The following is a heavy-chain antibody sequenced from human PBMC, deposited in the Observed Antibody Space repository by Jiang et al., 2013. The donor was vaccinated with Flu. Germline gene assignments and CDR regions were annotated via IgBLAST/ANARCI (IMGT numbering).Heavy chain of an antibody. CDR1: GGSSSSYY. Sequence: VKPSETLSLTCTVSGGSSSSYYWSWIRQPAGKGLEWIGRIYTSGNTNYNPSLKSRVTMSVDTSKNQFSLKLSSMTAADTAVYYCATQSSGWPFDSWGQGILVSVSS. D-gene: IGHD6-19*01. CDR2: IYTSGNT. V-gene: IGHV4-4*07. J-gene: IGHJ4*02. CDR3: ATQSSGWPFDS.